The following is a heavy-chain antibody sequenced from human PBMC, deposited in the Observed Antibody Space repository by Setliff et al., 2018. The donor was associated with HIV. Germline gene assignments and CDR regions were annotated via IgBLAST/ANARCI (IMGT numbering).Heavy chain of an antibody. CDR1: GFPVSDNY. D-gene: IGHD4-17*01. CDR2: IYRDGAT. Sequence: GGSLRLSCAVSGFPVSDNYMSWVRQAPGKGLEWVSVIYRDGATYYADFVKGRFTISRDIAKNTIYLQMNSLTSEDTAFYYCARGRRYFGDYYYWGQGTLVTVS. CDR3: ARGRRYFGDYYY. J-gene: IGHJ4*02. V-gene: IGHV3-53*01.